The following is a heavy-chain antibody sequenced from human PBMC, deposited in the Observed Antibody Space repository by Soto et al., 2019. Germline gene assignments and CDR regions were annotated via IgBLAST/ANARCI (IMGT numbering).Heavy chain of an antibody. D-gene: IGHD6-13*01. CDR3: ARDEQQLASYYYYYGMDV. CDR1: GGTFSSYA. Sequence: SVKVSWKASGGTFSSYAVSWVRQAPGQGLEWMGGIIPIFGTANYAQKFQGRVTITADESTSTAYMELSSLRSEDTAVYYCARDEQQLASYYYYYGMDVWGQGTTVTVSS. V-gene: IGHV1-69*13. J-gene: IGHJ6*02. CDR2: IIPIFGTA.